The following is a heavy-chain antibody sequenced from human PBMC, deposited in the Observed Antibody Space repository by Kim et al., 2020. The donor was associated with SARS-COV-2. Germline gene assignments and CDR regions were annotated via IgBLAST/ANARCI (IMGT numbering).Heavy chain of an antibody. Sequence: ASVKVSCKAADYTLSNYGISWVRQAPGRGLEWMGWISFHNGNTHYAQKLQGRVTMTADTSTSTAYMELRSLRSDDTAVYYYARDQAAPTYYYGSGSYYPPFDFWGQGTLVTV. CDR3: ARDQAAPTYYYGSGSYYPPFDF. CDR2: ISFHNGNT. CDR1: DYTLSNYG. D-gene: IGHD3-10*01. V-gene: IGHV1-18*01. J-gene: IGHJ4*02.